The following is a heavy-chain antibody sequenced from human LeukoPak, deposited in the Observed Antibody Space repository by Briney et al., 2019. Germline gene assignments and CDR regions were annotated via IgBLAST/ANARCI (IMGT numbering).Heavy chain of an antibody. CDR3: ARSGYSYGVFDY. V-gene: IGHV4-30-2*01. D-gene: IGHD5-18*01. CDR2: IYHSGST. Sequence: SETLSLTCAVSGGSISGGGYSWSWIRQPPGKGLEWIGYIYHSGSTYYNPSLKSRVTISVDRSKNQFSLKLSSVTAADTVVYYCARSGYSYGVFDYWGREPWSPSPQ. CDR1: GGSISGGGYS. J-gene: IGHJ4*02.